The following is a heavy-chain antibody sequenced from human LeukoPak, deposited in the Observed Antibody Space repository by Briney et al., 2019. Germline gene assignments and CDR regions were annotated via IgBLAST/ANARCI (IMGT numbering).Heavy chain of an antibody. D-gene: IGHD3-22*01. CDR1: GFTFSSYA. Sequence: GGSLRLSCAASGFTFSSYAMHWVRQAPGKGLEYVSAISSNGGSTYYANSVKGRFTISRDNSKNTLYLQMGSLRAEDMPVYYCATSPRNYYDSSGPRRDAFDIWGQGTMVTVSS. J-gene: IGHJ3*02. CDR3: ATSPRNYYDSSGPRRDAFDI. CDR2: ISSNGGST. V-gene: IGHV3-64*01.